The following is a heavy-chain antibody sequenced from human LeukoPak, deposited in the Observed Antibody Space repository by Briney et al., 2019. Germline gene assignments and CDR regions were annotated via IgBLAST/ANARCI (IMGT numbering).Heavy chain of an antibody. CDR2: INPNSGGT. D-gene: IGHD3-9*01. J-gene: IGHJ5*02. CDR1: GYTFTGYY. Sequence: ASVKVSCKASGYTFTGYYMHWVRQAPGQGLEWMGWINPNSGGTNYAQKFQGRVTMTRDTSISTAYMELSRLRSDDTAVYYCARAPRPNYDILTGYPVWLSLKFDPWGQGTLVTVSS. CDR3: ARAPRPNYDILTGYPVWLSLKFDP. V-gene: IGHV1-2*02.